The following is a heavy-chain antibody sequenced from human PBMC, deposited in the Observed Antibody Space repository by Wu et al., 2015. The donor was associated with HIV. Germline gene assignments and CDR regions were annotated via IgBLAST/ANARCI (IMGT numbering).Heavy chain of an antibody. D-gene: IGHD1-7*01. J-gene: IGHJ6*03. CDR3: ARDFGTGTKNYYYYMDV. V-gene: IGHV1-2*02. Sequence: QVQLVQSGAEVKKPGSSVKVSCKASGGTFSSYAISWVRQAPGQGLEWMGWINPNSGGTNYAQKFQGRVTMTRDTSISTAYMELSRLRSDDTAVYYCARDFGTGTKNYYYYMDVWGKGTTVTVSS. CDR1: GGTFSSYA. CDR2: INPNSGGT.